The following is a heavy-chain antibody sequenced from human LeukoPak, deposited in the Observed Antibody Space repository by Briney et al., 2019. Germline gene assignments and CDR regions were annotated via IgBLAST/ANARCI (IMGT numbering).Heavy chain of an antibody. CDR1: GFTFSSYW. J-gene: IGHJ4*02. CDR2: RNADGSNR. V-gene: IGHV3-74*01. Sequence: GGSLRLSCVASGFTFSSYWMNWARQAPGQGLVRVSDRNADGSNRRYADSVRGRFTISRNNAKNSLYLQMNSLRAEDTAVYYCARGRLHIVVVPAANYFDYWGQGTLVTVSS. CDR3: ARGRLHIVVVPAANYFDY. D-gene: IGHD2-2*01.